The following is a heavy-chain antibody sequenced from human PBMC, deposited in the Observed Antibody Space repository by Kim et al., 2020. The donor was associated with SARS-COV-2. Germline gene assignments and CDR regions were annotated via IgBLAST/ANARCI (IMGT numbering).Heavy chain of an antibody. CDR1: GFTFDDYG. D-gene: IGHD2-21*01. Sequence: GGSLRLSCAASGFTFDDYGMQWVRQGPGKGLEWVSLISGDSEFTYYRESVKGRFTISRDNSRNTLFLEMSGLRSEDSAFYFCAKDRSFGDYGGAGMDVWGQGTKVTVS. CDR3: AKDRSFGDYGGAGMDV. J-gene: IGHJ6*02. V-gene: IGHV3-43*02. CDR2: ISGDSEFT.